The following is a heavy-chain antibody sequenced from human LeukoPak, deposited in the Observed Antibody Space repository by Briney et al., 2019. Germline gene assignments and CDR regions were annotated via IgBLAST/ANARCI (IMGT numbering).Heavy chain of an antibody. D-gene: IGHD4-17*01. CDR1: GGTFSSYA. CDR2: IIPIFGTA. CDR3: ARTTTKYNTYDY. V-gene: IGHV1-69*13. Sequence: GASVKVSCKASGGTFSSYAISWVRQAPGQGLEWMGGIIPIFGTANYAQKFQGRVTITADESTSTAYMELSSLRSEDTAVYYCARTTTKYNTYDYWGQGTLVTVSS. J-gene: IGHJ4*02.